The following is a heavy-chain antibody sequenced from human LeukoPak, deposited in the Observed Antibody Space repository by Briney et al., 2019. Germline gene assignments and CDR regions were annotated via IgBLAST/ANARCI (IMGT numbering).Heavy chain of an antibody. CDR3: ARAVIAAAGYFDY. V-gene: IGHV4-34*01. CDR2: IYYSGST. Sequence: SETLSLTCAVYGGSFSGYYWSWIRQPPGKGLEWIGSIYYSGSTYYNPSLKSRVTISVDTSKNQFSLKLSSVTAADTVVYYCARAVIAAAGYFDYWGQGTLVTVSS. J-gene: IGHJ4*02. D-gene: IGHD6-13*01. CDR1: GGSFSGYY.